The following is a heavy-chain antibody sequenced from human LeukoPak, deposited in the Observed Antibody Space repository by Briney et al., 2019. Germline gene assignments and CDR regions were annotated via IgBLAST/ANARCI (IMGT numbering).Heavy chain of an antibody. CDR1: GYTFTGYY. D-gene: IGHD3-22*01. V-gene: IGHV1-2*06. CDR2: INPNNGGT. J-gene: IGHJ3*02. Sequence: GASVKVSCKASGYTFTGYYIHWVRQAPGQGLEWMGRINPNNGGTNYAQKFQGRVTMTRDMSMSTAYMELSRLRSDDTAVYYCAGEDSSSGYRPFDIWGQGAMVTVPS. CDR3: AGEDSSSGYRPFDI.